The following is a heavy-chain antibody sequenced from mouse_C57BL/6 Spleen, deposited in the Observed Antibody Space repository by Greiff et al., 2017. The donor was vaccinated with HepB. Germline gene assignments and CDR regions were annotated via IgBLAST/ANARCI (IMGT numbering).Heavy chain of an antibody. CDR3: ARGITTVVPSYFDY. J-gene: IGHJ2*01. CDR1: GFTFSDYG. CDR2: ISSGSSTI. D-gene: IGHD1-1*01. V-gene: IGHV5-17*01. Sequence: VQLKQSGGGLVKPGGSLKLSCAASGFTFSDYGMHWVRQAPEKGLEWVAYISSGSSTIYYADTVKGRFTISRDNAKNTLFLQMTSLRSEDTAMYYCARGITTVVPSYFDYWGQGTTRTVSS.